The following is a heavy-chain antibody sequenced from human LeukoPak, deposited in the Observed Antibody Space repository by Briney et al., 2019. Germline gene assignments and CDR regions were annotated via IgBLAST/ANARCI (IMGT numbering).Heavy chain of an antibody. Sequence: GGSLRLSCAASGFTFSSYAMHWVRQAPGKGLEWVAVISYDGSNKYYADSVKGRFTISRDNSKNTLYLQMNSLRSDDTAVYYCARLMITFGGEPRNIDYWGQGTLVTVSS. J-gene: IGHJ4*02. CDR2: ISYDGSNK. D-gene: IGHD3-16*01. CDR1: GFTFSSYA. CDR3: ARLMITFGGEPRNIDY. V-gene: IGHV3-30*04.